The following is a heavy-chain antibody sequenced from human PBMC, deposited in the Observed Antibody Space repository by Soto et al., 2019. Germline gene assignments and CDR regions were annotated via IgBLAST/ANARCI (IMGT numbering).Heavy chain of an antibody. CDR3: ARDTYDSSGYYLRSGYGMDV. D-gene: IGHD3-22*01. CDR1: GGTFSSYA. V-gene: IGHV1-69*13. Sequence: ASVKVSCKASGGTFSSYAISWVRQAPGQGLEWMGGIIPIFGTANYAQKFQGRVTITADESTSTAYMELSSLRSEDTAVYHCARDTYDSSGYYLRSGYGMDVWGQGTTVTVSS. J-gene: IGHJ6*02. CDR2: IIPIFGTA.